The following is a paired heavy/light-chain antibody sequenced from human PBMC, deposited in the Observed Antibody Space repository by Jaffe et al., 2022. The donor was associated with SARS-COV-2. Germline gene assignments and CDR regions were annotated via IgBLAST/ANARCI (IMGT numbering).Light chain of an antibody. J-gene: IGKJ4*01. V-gene: IGKV1D-16*01. CDR1: QGISTW. Sequence: DIQMTQSPSSLSASVGDRVTITCRASQGISTWLAWYQQKPGKAPKSLIYSASILKSGVPSRFSGSGSGTDFTLTISSLQPEDFATYYCQHYIDYPLIFGGGTKVEFK. CDR2: SAS. CDR3: QHYIDYPLI.
Heavy chain of an antibody. Sequence: EVQLVESGGGLVQPGGSLRLSCAASGFSLSDHYMDWVRQAPGKGLEWVGRMRNKANSYTTEYAASVKGRFTISSDDSKNSLYLQMNSLKTEDTAVYYCARGQEALGPANFYGMDVWGQGTTVTVSS. J-gene: IGHJ6*02. CDR1: GFSLSDHY. V-gene: IGHV3-72*01. CDR3: ARGQEALGPANFYGMDV. CDR2: MRNKANSYTT. D-gene: IGHD3-16*01.